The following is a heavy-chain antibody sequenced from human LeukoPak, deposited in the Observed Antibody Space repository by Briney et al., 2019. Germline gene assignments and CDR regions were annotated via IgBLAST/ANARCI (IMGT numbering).Heavy chain of an antibody. V-gene: IGHV1-69*13. CDR2: IIPIFGTA. D-gene: IGHD3-22*01. Sequence: PMASVKVSCKASGGTFSSYAISWVRQAPGQGLEWMGGIIPIFGTANYAQKFQGRVTITADESTSTAYMELSSLRSEDTAVYYCARVGHYYDSSRLDVWGQGTTVTVSS. CDR3: ARVGHYYDSSRLDV. CDR1: GGTFSSYA. J-gene: IGHJ6*02.